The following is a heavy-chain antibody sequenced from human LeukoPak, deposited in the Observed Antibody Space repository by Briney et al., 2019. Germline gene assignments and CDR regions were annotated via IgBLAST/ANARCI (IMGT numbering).Heavy chain of an antibody. CDR1: GYSISSGYY. CDR3: ARWDDKRPL. J-gene: IGHJ4*02. Sequence: PSETLSLTCAVSGYSISSGYYWSWIRQPPGKGLEWIGSIYYSGSTNYNPSLKSRVSISVDTSKNQFSLKLSSVTAADTAVYYCARWDDKRPLWGQGTLVTVSS. V-gene: IGHV4-38-2*01. D-gene: IGHD3-9*01. CDR2: IYYSGST.